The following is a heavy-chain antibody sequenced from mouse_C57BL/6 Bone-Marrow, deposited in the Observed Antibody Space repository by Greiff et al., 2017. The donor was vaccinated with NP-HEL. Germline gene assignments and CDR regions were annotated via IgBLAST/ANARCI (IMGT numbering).Heavy chain of an antibody. CDR2: IYPRSGNT. J-gene: IGHJ2*01. Sequence: VNVVESGAELARPGASVKLSCKASGYTFTSYGISWVKQRTGQGLEWIGEIYPRSGNTYYNEKFKGKATLTADKSSSTAYMELRSLTSEDSAVYFWARRAGTAYWGQGTTLTVSS. CDR1: GYTFTSYG. V-gene: IGHV1-81*01. D-gene: IGHD3-3*01. CDR3: ARRAGTAY.